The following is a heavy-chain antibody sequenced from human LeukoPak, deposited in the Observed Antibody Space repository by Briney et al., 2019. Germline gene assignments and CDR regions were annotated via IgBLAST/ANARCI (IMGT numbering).Heavy chain of an antibody. Sequence: EASVEVSCKASGGTFSSYAFSWVRQAPGQGLEWMGGIIPIVGTTNYAQMFQGRVTITADESTSTAYMELSSLRSEDTAVYYCARGGYYYDSSGYSHLPDYWGQGTLVTVSA. J-gene: IGHJ4*02. D-gene: IGHD3-22*01. CDR3: ARGGYYYDSSGYSHLPDY. CDR2: IIPIVGTT. CDR1: GGTFSSYA. V-gene: IGHV1-69*13.